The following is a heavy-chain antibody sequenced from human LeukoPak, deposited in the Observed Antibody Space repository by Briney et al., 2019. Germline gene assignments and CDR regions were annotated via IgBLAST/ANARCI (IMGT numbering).Heavy chain of an antibody. D-gene: IGHD3-22*01. CDR1: GGSISSYY. Sequence: SETLSLTCTVSGGSISSYYWSWIRQPPGKGLEWIGYIYYSGSTNYNPSLKSRVTISVDTSKNQFSLKLSSVTAADTAVYYCARGVIVYNWFDPWGQGTLVTVSS. CDR3: ARGVIVYNWFDP. V-gene: IGHV4-59*01. J-gene: IGHJ5*02. CDR2: IYYSGST.